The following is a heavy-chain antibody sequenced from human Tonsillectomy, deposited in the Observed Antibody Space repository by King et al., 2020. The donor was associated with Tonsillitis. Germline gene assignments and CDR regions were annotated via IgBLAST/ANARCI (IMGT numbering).Heavy chain of an antibody. CDR1: GFTFSSYS. D-gene: IGHD5-12*01. CDR2: ISSSSSYI. J-gene: IGHJ4*02. CDR3: ARDPPLSGYSGYETFDY. Sequence: SGVGLVPPGGSLSLSCAASGFTFSSYSMNWVRQAPGKGLEWVSSISSSSSYIYYADSVQGRFTISRDNAKPSLYLQMNSLRAEDTAVYYCARDPPLSGYSGYETFDYWGQGTLVTVSS. V-gene: IGHV3-21*01.